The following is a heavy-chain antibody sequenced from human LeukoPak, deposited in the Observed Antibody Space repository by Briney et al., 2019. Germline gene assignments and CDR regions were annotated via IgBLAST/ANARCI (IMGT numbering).Heavy chain of an antibody. CDR2: IYYSGAT. D-gene: IGHD1-26*01. CDR3: ARHSPQVGFVYFFDA. CDR1: GGSMCNFY. V-gene: IGHV4-59*08. Sequence: SETLSLTCTVSGGSMCNFYSSWIRQPPGKGLEWIGSIYYSGATNSNPSLKSRVTVSLNTSKNQFSLKLTSVTAADTAVYYCARHSPQVGFVYFFDASCRGTLVTVSS. J-gene: IGHJ4*02.